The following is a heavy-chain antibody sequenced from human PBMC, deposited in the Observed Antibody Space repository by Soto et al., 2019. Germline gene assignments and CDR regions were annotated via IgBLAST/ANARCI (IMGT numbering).Heavy chain of an antibody. CDR3: AKAKAVAGIGLDDAFDI. D-gene: IGHD6-19*01. Sequence: GGSLRLSCAASGFTFSSYAMSWVRQAPGKGLEWVSAISGSGGSKYYADSVKGRFTISRDNSKNTLYLQMNSLRAEDTAVYYCAKAKAVAGIGLDDAFDIWGQGTMVTVSS. J-gene: IGHJ3*02. CDR2: ISGSGGSK. V-gene: IGHV3-23*01. CDR1: GFTFSSYA.